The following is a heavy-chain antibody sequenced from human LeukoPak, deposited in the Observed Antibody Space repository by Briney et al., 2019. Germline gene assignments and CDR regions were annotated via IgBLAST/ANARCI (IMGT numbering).Heavy chain of an antibody. CDR3: ARVMVTHFYP. J-gene: IGHJ5*02. CDR1: GYSFYSYW. D-gene: IGHD4-23*01. Sequence: GESLKISRQGSGYSFYSYWLNWVRQMPGKGLEWMGRIDPSDSYTNYSPSFQGHVTISPDKSISAAYLQCSSLRASDTAVYYCARVMVTHFYPWGQGTLVTVSS. CDR2: IDPSDSYT. V-gene: IGHV5-10-1*01.